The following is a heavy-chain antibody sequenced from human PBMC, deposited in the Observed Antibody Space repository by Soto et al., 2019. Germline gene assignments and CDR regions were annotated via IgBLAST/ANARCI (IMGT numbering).Heavy chain of an antibody. D-gene: IGHD6-13*01. CDR2: IWYDGSNK. J-gene: IGHJ5*02. V-gene: IGHV3-33*08. CDR1: GFTFSSYG. CDR3: ARDSLVAAAGTSRGFDP. Sequence: QVQLVESGGGVVQPGRSLRLSCAASGFTFSSYGMHWVRQAPGKGLEWVAVIWYDGSNKYYADSVKGRFTISRDNSKNTLYLQMNSLRAEDTAVYYCARDSLVAAAGTSRGFDPWGQGTLVTVSS.